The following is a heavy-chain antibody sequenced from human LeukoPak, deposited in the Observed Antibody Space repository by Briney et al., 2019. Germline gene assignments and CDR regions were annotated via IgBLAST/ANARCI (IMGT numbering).Heavy chain of an antibody. CDR1: GGSISSYY. J-gene: IGHJ6*03. Sequence: SETLSLTCTVSGGSISSYYWSWIRQPAGKGLEWIGRIYTSGSTNYNPSLKSRVTMSVDTSKNQFSLKLSSVTAADTAAYYCARRGGIIRGVASYYYMDVWGKGTTVTISS. D-gene: IGHD3-10*01. V-gene: IGHV4-4*07. CDR3: ARRGGIIRGVASYYYMDV. CDR2: IYTSGST.